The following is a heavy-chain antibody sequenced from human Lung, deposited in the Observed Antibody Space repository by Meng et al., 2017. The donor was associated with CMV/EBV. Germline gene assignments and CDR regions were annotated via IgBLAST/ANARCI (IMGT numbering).Heavy chain of an antibody. CDR3: ARARSPTPLDY. V-gene: IGHV3-13*01. J-gene: IGHJ4*02. CDR1: GFTFSTYD. Sequence: ESLKISCTASGFTFSTYDFHWVRQPTGKGLEWVSSIGTVGDTYSIGSVKGRFIISREDAKNSVYLQMNGLRDGDTGVYYCARARSPTPLDYWGQGTLVTVSS. CDR2: IGTVGDT.